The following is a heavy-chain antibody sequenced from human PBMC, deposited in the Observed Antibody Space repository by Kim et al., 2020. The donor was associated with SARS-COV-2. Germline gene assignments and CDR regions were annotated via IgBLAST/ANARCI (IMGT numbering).Heavy chain of an antibody. Sequence: SETLSLTCAVSGDSISSGNWWSWVRQPPGKGLEWIGEIYHSGNTNYNPSLKSRVTISVDNSKNQFSLKLSSVTAADTAVYYCARLQIINGYGRLDYWGQGTLVTVS. J-gene: IGHJ4*02. CDR2: IYHSGNT. CDR1: GDSISSGNW. CDR3: ARLQIINGYGRLDY. V-gene: IGHV4-4*02. D-gene: IGHD5-12*01.